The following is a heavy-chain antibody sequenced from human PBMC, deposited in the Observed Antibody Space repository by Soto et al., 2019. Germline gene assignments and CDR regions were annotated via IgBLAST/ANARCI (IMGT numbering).Heavy chain of an antibody. J-gene: IGHJ4*02. Sequence: PSETLSLTCAVSGGSLSYYYWRWIRQPPGKELEWIGHISNTGSTNYNPSLKSRVIISLDMSKNQFSLKLGSVTSADTAVCYCARTLGDTSGYQYYCDHWGQGTLVTVSS. V-gene: IGHV4-59*01. CDR2: ISNTGST. CDR3: ARTLGDTSGYQYYCDH. D-gene: IGHD3-22*01. CDR1: GGSLSYYY.